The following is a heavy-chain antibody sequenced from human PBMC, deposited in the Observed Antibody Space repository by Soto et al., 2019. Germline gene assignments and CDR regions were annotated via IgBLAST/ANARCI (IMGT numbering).Heavy chain of an antibody. CDR2: IYYSGST. J-gene: IGHJ4*02. CDR1: GGSVSSGSYY. D-gene: IGHD4-17*01. CDR3: ARAKHPPYGDYGFDY. V-gene: IGHV4-61*01. Sequence: RSLTCTVSGGSVSSGSYYWSWIRQPPGKGLEWIGYIYYSGSTNYNPSLKSRVTISVDTSKNQFSLKLSSVTAADTAVYYCARAKHPPYGDYGFDYWVQGTLVTVSS.